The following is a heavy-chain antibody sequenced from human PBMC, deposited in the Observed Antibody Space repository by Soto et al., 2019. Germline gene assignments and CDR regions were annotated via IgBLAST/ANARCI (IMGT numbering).Heavy chain of an antibody. D-gene: IGHD2-15*01. V-gene: IGHV1-69*13. Sequence: ASVKVSCKASGGTFSSYAISWVRQAPGQGLEWMGGIIPIFGTANYAQKFQGRVTITADESTSTAYMELSSLRSEDTAVYYCARVGGYCSGGSCYSSPYYYYGMDVWGQGTTVTVS. CDR1: GGTFSSYA. J-gene: IGHJ6*02. CDR3: ARVGGYCSGGSCYSSPYYYYGMDV. CDR2: IIPIFGTA.